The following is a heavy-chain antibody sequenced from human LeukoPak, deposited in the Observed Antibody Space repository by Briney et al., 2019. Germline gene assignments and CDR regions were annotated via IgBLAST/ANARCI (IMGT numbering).Heavy chain of an antibody. J-gene: IGHJ4*02. CDR1: GFTFSSYA. D-gene: IGHD3-3*01. V-gene: IGHV3-7*03. CDR3: ARGKILRIDY. Sequence: GGSLRLSCAASGFTFSSYAMHWVRQAPGKGLEWVANIKQDGSEKYYVDSVKGRFTISRDNAKNSLYLQMNSLRAEDTAVYYCARGKILRIDYWGQGTLVTVSS. CDR2: IKQDGSEK.